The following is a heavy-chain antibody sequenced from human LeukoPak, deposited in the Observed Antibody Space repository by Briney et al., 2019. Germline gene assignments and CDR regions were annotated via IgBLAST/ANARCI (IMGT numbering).Heavy chain of an antibody. D-gene: IGHD2-15*01. CDR1: GYTFTSYD. CDR3: ARDSPYCSGGSCYFDY. CDR2: MNPNSGNT. Sequence: ASVKVSCKASGYTFTSYDINWVRQATGQGLEWMGWMNPNSGNTGYAQKFQGRVTMTRNTSISTAYMELSSLRSEDTAVYYCARDSPYCSGGSCYFDYWGQGTLVTVSS. J-gene: IGHJ4*02. V-gene: IGHV1-8*01.